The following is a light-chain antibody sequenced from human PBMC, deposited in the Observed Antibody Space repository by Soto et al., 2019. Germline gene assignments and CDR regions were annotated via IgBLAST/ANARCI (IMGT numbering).Light chain of an antibody. CDR2: DVS. J-gene: IGLJ7*01. Sequence: QSALTQPASVSGSPGQSITISCTGTSSDVGGYNYVSWYQQHPGKAPKLMIYDVSNRPSGVSNRFSGSKSGNTVSLTISGLQAEDEADYYCSSYTSSSTQHAVFGGGTQLTVL. V-gene: IGLV2-14*01. CDR3: SSYTSSSTQHAV. CDR1: SSDVGGYNY.